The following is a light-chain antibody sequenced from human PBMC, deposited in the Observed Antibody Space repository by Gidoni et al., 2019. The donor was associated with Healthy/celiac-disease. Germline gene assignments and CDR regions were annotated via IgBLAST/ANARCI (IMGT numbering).Light chain of an antibody. CDR1: QSVSRY. J-gene: IGKJ2*01. CDR2: DAS. CDR3: QLRSNWPPAGYT. V-gene: IGKV3-11*01. Sequence: EIVLTQSPATLSLSPGERATLSCRASQSVSRYLAWYQQKPGQAPRLLIYDASNRATGIPARFSGSGSGTDFTLTISSLEPEDFAVYYCQLRSNWPPAGYTFGQXTKLEIK.